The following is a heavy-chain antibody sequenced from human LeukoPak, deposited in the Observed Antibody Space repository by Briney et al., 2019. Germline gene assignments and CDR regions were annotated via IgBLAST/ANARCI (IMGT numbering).Heavy chain of an antibody. CDR1: GYTFTTYG. V-gene: IGHV1-18*01. Sequence: ASVTVSCKASGYTFTTYGISWVRQAPGRGLEWMGWISTYNAITNYAQKLQGRVTMTTDTSTSTSYMELRSLRSDDTAVYYCARDRGYVSASPCDYWGQGTLVTVSS. D-gene: IGHD5-12*01. CDR3: ARDRGYVSASPCDY. J-gene: IGHJ4*02. CDR2: ISTYNAIT.